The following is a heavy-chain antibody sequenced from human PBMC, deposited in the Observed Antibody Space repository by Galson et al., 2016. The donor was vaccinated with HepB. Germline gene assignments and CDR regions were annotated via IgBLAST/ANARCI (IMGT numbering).Heavy chain of an antibody. D-gene: IGHD5-18*01. Sequence: GKGLEWVSGITGADADTYYADAVKGRFTISRDNAKNTVYLQMNSLGVEDTAVYFCVGRGYNYGIQINWGQGTLVTVSS. CDR3: VGRGYNYGIQIN. CDR2: ITGADADT. V-gene: IGHV3-23*01. J-gene: IGHJ4*02.